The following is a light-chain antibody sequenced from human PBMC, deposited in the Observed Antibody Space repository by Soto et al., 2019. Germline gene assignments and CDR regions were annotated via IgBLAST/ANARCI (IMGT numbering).Light chain of an antibody. CDR1: QSLVHSDGNTY. CDR2: KVS. V-gene: IGKV2-24*01. Sequence: DIVLTQTPLSSPVTLGQPASISCRSSQSLVHSDGNTYLSWFHQRPGQPPRLLIDKVSNRFSGVRDRFRGSGAGTDFTLEISRVVAEDVGIYFCMQATQYRPYTFGQGTKLEIK. J-gene: IGKJ2*01. CDR3: MQATQYRPYT.